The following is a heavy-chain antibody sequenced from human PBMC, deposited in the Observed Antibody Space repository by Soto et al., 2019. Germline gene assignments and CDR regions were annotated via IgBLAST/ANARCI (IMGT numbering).Heavy chain of an antibody. D-gene: IGHD3-3*01. CDR3: ARRFLFQGIIPYYFYS. CDR2: IYYSGSA. CDR1: GGSINNSSFY. Sequence: SETLSLTCTVSGGSINNSSFYLGWVRQPQGKRLEWIGSIYYSGSAYYNPSLKSRLTISVDTSKNQFSLNLSSVTAADTAVYFCARRFLFQGIIPYYFYSCAQRTLVTVSA. V-gene: IGHV4-39*01. J-gene: IGHJ4*02.